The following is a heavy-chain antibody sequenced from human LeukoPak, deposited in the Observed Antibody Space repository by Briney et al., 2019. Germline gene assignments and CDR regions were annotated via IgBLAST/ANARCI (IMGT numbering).Heavy chain of an antibody. Sequence: GGSLRLSCAASGFTFSSYSMNWVRQAPGKGLEWVSSISSSSSYIYYADSVKGRFTISRDNVKNSLYLQMNSLRAEDTAVYYCARGQQGSSWYYFDYWGQGTLVTVSS. CDR1: GFTFSSYS. CDR3: ARGQQGSSWYYFDY. D-gene: IGHD6-13*01. CDR2: ISSSSSYI. J-gene: IGHJ4*02. V-gene: IGHV3-21*01.